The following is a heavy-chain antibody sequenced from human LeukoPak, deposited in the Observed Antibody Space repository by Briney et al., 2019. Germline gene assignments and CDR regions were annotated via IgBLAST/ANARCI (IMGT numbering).Heavy chain of an antibody. V-gene: IGHV4-59*01. Sequence: PSETLSLTCTVSGGPISSYYWSWIRQPPGKGLEWIGYIYYSGSTNYNPSLKSRVTISVDTSKNQFSLKLSSVTAADTAVYYCARGLVGATVVNWFDPWGQGTLVTVSS. J-gene: IGHJ5*02. CDR3: ARGLVGATVVNWFDP. CDR1: GGPISSYY. D-gene: IGHD1-26*01. CDR2: IYYSGST.